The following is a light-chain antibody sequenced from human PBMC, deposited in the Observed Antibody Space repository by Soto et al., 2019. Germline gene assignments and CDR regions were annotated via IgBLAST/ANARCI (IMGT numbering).Light chain of an antibody. V-gene: IGKV3-15*01. Sequence: EIVMTQSPATLSVSPGERATLSCRASQSVSSNLAWYQQKPGQAPRLLIYGASIRATGIPARFSGSGSGTEFTLTISSLQSEDFAVYYCQQYNNWPLTVTFGQGTKGDIK. J-gene: IGKJ1*01. CDR1: QSVSSN. CDR3: QQYNNWPLTVT. CDR2: GAS.